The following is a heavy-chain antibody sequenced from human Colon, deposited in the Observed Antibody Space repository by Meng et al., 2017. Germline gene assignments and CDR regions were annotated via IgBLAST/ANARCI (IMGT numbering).Heavy chain of an antibody. J-gene: IGHJ4*02. V-gene: IGHV3-30*04. Sequence: GESLKISCAASGFTFSNFVMHWVRQGPGKGLEWLSFISYDGSHSYYADSVRGRFTVSRDNSKNTLYLQMNNLKAEDTAVYYCARGNLMFSMIVVATKPNFDYWGQSTLVTVSS. CDR2: ISYDGSHS. D-gene: IGHD1-26*01. CDR1: GFTFSNFV. CDR3: ARGNLMFSMIVVATKPNFDY.